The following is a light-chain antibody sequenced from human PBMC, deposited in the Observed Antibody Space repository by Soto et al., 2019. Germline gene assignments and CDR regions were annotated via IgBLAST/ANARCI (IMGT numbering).Light chain of an antibody. V-gene: IGKV3-20*01. J-gene: IGKJ1*01. CDR3: QQYGSLSWT. CDR1: QTIGRNY. Sequence: IVLTQSPGTLSLSPGETATLSCRASQTIGRNYLAWYQQKPGQAPRLLIFSTSTRATGIPDRFSGSGSGTDFTLTISRLEPEDFAVYYCQQYGSLSWTFGQGTKVDIK. CDR2: STS.